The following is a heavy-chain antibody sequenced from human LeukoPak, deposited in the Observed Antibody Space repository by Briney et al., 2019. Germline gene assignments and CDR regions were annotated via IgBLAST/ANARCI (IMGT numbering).Heavy chain of an antibody. D-gene: IGHD1-26*01. CDR1: GFNFSSYA. J-gene: IGHJ3*02. CDR3: ARDTGSSDAFDI. CDR2: ISAFGGS. Sequence: PGGSLRLSCAASGFNFSSYAMTWVRQAPGKGLEWVSAISAFGGSFYADSVKGRFTISRDNSNNILYLQMNSLRAEDTAVYYCARDTGSSDAFDIWGQGTMVTVSS. V-gene: IGHV3-23*01.